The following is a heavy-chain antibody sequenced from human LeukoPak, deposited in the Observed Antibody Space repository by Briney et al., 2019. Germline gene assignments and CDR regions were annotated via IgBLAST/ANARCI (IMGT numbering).Heavy chain of an antibody. D-gene: IGHD1-26*01. CDR1: GFTFSSYA. CDR2: ISYDGSNK. V-gene: IGHV3-30*01. Sequence: GGSLRLSCAASGFTFSSYAMHWVRQAPGKGLEWVAVISYDGSNKYYADSVKGRFTISRDNSKNTLYLQMNSLRAEDTAVYYCARGVSEWELLNYLDYWGQGTLVTVSS. CDR3: ARGVSEWELLNYLDY. J-gene: IGHJ4*02.